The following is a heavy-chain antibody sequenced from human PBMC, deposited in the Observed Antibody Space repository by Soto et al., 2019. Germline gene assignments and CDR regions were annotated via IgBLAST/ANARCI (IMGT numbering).Heavy chain of an antibody. Sequence: QITLKEAGPPLVKPTQTLTLTCTFSGFSLSTTGVGVGWIRQPPGKARDWLALIYWNHDKRYSPSLKSRLTITKDTSKHQVFLTTTNMDPIATATYYCVHAAAVTSGGDYWGQGTLVTVSS. D-gene: IGHD4-17*01. CDR2: IYWNHDK. CDR3: VHAAAVTSGGDY. V-gene: IGHV2-5*01. CDR1: GFSLSTTGVG. J-gene: IGHJ4*02.